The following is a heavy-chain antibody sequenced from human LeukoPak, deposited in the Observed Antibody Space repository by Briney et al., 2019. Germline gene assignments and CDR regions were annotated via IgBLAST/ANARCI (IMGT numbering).Heavy chain of an antibody. Sequence: ASVTVSCKASGYTFTGYYMHLVRQATGQGLEWMGWMNPNSGNTGYAQKFQGRVTMTRNTSISTAYMELSSLRSEDTAVYYCARFGKELRNWGQGTLVTVSS. CDR2: MNPNSGNT. CDR1: GYTFTGYY. D-gene: IGHD1-26*01. J-gene: IGHJ4*02. V-gene: IGHV1-8*02. CDR3: ARFGKELRN.